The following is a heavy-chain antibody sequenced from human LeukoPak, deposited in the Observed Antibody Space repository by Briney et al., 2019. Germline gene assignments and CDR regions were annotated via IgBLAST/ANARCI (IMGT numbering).Heavy chain of an antibody. J-gene: IGHJ5*02. V-gene: IGHV3-48*01. CDR1: GFTFSSYS. Sequence: GGSLRLSCAASGFTFSSYSMNWVRQAPGKGLEWVSYISSSSSTIYYADSVKGRFTISRGNAKNSLYLQMNSLRAEDTAVYYCARDPLRFDPWGQGTLVTVSS. CDR2: ISSSSSTI. CDR3: ARDPLRFDP.